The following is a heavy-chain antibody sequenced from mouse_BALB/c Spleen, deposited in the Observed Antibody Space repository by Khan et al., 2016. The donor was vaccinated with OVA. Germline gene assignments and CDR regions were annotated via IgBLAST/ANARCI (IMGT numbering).Heavy chain of an antibody. D-gene: IGHD2-1*01. J-gene: IGHJ3*01. CDR2: ISDGGLYT. V-gene: IGHV5-4*02. CDR1: GFTFSDYY. CDR3: VRGYYGNPFAY. Sequence: EVELVESGGGLVKPGGSLKLSCAASGFTFSDYYMYWVRQTPEKRLEWVATISDGGLYTYYPDSVKGRFTSSRDDAKNNLYLEMSSLKSEDTAMFYCVRGYYGNPFAYWGQGTLVTVSA.